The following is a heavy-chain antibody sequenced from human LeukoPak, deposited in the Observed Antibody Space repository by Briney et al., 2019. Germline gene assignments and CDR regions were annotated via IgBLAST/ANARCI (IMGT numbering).Heavy chain of an antibody. CDR2: FYHGGST. CDR3: ARGALLWFGAKMEYYFDY. Sequence: SETLSLTCTVSGYSISTGYYWDWIRQPPGKGLEWIGTFYHGGSTYYNPSLKSRVTISVDTSKNQFSLRLSSVTAADTAVYYCARGALLWFGAKMEYYFDYWGQGTPLTVSS. D-gene: IGHD3-10*01. V-gene: IGHV4-38-2*02. CDR1: GYSISTGYY. J-gene: IGHJ4*02.